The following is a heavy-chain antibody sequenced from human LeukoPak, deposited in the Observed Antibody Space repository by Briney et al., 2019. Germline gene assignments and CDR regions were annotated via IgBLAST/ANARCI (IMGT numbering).Heavy chain of an antibody. CDR1: GYTFTRYY. V-gene: IGHV1-46*01. CDR2: INPSGGST. D-gene: IGHD6-13*01. CDR3: ASDLAIAAAPYGMDV. J-gene: IGHJ6*02. Sequence: ASVKVSCKASGYTFTRYYLHWVRQALGQGLEWMGIINPSGGSTNNAQQFRGGDTMTRDTSTNTVYMQLSSLRCEDTAVYYCASDLAIAAAPYGMDVGGQGSTVTVS.